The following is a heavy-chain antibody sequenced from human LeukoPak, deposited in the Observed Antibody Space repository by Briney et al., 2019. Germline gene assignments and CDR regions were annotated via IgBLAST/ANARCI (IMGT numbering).Heavy chain of an antibody. D-gene: IGHD6-13*01. Sequence: TSETLSLTCTVSGGTVSSSSYYWGWIRQPPGKGLEWIGTIFYSGSTYYNPSLKSRVTISVDTSKNQFSLKLTSVTAADTAVYYCARLGSSSWYSPFDYWGQGTLVTVSS. CDR1: GGTVSSSSYY. J-gene: IGHJ4*02. CDR2: IFYSGST. V-gene: IGHV4-39*01. CDR3: ARLGSSSWYSPFDY.